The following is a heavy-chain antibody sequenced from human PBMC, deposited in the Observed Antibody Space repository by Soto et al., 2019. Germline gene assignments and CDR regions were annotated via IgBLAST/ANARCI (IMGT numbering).Heavy chain of an antibody. V-gene: IGHV3-73*01. D-gene: IGHD4-17*01. CDR3: TRANDHGDYGDY. J-gene: IGHJ4*02. CDR1: GFTFSGSA. CDR2: ISSEVNSYAT. Sequence: GGSLRLSCAASGFTFSGSAMHWVRQASGKGLEWVGRISSEVNSYATSYAASVKGRFIISRDDSKNTAFLQMNSLKTEDTAVYYCTRANDHGDYGDYWGQGTLVTVSS.